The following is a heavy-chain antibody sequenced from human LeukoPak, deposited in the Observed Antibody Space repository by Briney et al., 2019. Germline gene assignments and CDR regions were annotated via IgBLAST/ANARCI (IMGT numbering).Heavy chain of an antibody. Sequence: PGGSLRLSCAASGFTFSSYAMSWVRQAPGKGLEWVSAISGSGGSTYYAGSVKGRFTISRDNSKNTLYLQMNSLRAEDTAVYYCAKSRAIVVVITGTPFDYWGQGTLVTVSS. CDR3: AKSRAIVVVITGTPFDY. J-gene: IGHJ4*02. CDR2: ISGSGGST. CDR1: GFTFSSYA. D-gene: IGHD3-22*01. V-gene: IGHV3-23*01.